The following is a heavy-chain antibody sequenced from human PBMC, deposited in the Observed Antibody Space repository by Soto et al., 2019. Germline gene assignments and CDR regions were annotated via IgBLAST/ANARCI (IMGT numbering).Heavy chain of an antibody. CDR3: ARDRDSSGSPSGY. Sequence: QVQLVQSGAEVKEPGASVKVSCKAFGYTFTTYGITWVRQAPGQGLEWMGWISGYNGNTNYAQKLQGRVTMTTDTATRTAYMELRSLRSDDTAVYYCARDRDSSGSPSGYWGQGTLVTVSS. D-gene: IGHD6-19*01. CDR2: ISGYNGNT. V-gene: IGHV1-18*01. CDR1: GYTFTTYG. J-gene: IGHJ4*02.